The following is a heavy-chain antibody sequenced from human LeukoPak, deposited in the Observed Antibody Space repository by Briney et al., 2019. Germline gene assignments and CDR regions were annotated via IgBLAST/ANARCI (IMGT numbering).Heavy chain of an antibody. CDR3: ARRATNWGSFDY. D-gene: IGHD7-27*01. J-gene: IGHJ4*02. CDR2: SYYSGST. Sequence: PSETLSLTCTVSGGSISSSSYYWGWIRQPPGKGLEWIGSSYYSGSTYYGPSLKSRATISADTSKNHFSLKLSSVTAADTAVYYCARRATNWGSFDYWGQGNPVTVSS. V-gene: IGHV4-39*02. CDR1: GGSISSSSYY.